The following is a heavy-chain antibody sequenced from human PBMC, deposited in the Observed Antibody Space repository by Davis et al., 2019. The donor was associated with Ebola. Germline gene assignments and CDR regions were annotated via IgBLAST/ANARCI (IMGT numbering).Heavy chain of an antibody. V-gene: IGHV4-59*11. CDR3: AREEIVVVVAATYYYYGMDV. D-gene: IGHD2-15*01. CDR1: GGSISGHY. CDR2: IYHSGST. J-gene: IGHJ6*02. Sequence: MPGGSLRLSCSVSGGSISGHYWSWIRQPPGKGLEWIGSIYHSGSTNYSPSLKRRVTISADTSKNQFSLQLISVTATDTAVYYCAREEIVVVVAATYYYYGMDVWGQGTTVTVSS.